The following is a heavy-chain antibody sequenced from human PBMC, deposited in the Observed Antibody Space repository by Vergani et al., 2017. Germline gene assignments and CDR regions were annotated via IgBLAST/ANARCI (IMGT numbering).Heavy chain of an antibody. D-gene: IGHD6-19*01. V-gene: IGHV1-69*12. CDR2: IIPIFGTT. Sequence: QVQLVQSGAEVQKPESSVKVSCRASGGTFDTHAFSWVRQAPGQSLEWMGAIIPIFGTTNYAPKVQGRVSITADESTNVVYMELNRLKSEDSALYFCAKDSGCAYYFNSWGQGSPVIVSS. CDR1: GGTFDTHA. CDR3: AKDSGCAYYFNS. J-gene: IGHJ4*02.